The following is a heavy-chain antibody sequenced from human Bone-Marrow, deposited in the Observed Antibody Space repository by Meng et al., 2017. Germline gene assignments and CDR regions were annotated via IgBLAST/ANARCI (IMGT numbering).Heavy chain of an antibody. CDR2: IYHSGST. V-gene: IGHV4-4*02. CDR3: ARVRVEYWYFDL. CDR1: GGSISSSNW. Sequence: QVPPAGSGPGLVKPSGTLSLTCAVSGGSISSSNWWSWVRQPPGKGLEWIGEIYHSGSTNYNPSLKSRVTISVDKSKNQFSLKLSSVTAADTAVYYCARVRVEYWYFDLWGRGTLVTVSS. J-gene: IGHJ2*01.